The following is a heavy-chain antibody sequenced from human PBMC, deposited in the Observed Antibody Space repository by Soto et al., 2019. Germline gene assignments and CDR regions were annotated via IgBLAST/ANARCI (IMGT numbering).Heavy chain of an antibody. Sequence: EVQLLESGGGFVQPGGSLRLSCAASGFTFRSYDMNWVRQAPGKGLEWVSRISGAGDSTYYADSVRGRFTISRDNSKDTLFLQMHSLRAEDMAVYYCAKEWSTGWYVDYWGQGTLVTVSS. CDR3: AKEWSTGWYVDY. CDR2: ISGAGDST. CDR1: GFTFRSYD. V-gene: IGHV3-23*01. J-gene: IGHJ4*02. D-gene: IGHD6-19*01.